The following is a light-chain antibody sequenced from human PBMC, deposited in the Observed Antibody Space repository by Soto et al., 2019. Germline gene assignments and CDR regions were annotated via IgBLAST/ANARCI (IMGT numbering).Light chain of an antibody. V-gene: IGLV1-47*01. CDR3: AAWDDSLSGPV. Sequence: QSALTQQPSASGTPGQRVTISCSGSSSNIGSNYVYWYQQLPGTAPKLLIYRNNQRPSGVPDRFSGSKSGTSASLAISGLRSEDEADYYCAAWDDSLSGPVFGGGTKLTVL. CDR2: RNN. CDR1: SSNIGSNY. J-gene: IGLJ2*01.